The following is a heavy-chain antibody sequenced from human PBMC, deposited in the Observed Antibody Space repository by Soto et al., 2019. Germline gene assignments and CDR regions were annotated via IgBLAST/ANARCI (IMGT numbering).Heavy chain of an antibody. Sequence: SETLSLTCNVSGGSIRSNYWSWIRQPAGKALEWIGRIYTSGTTNYNPSLKSRATMLIDTSKNQFSLIPSSVTAADTGVYYCAREGASGFGMDVWGQGTTVTVSS. CDR1: GGSIRSNY. CDR3: AREGASGFGMDV. CDR2: IYTSGTT. J-gene: IGHJ6*02. D-gene: IGHD1-26*01. V-gene: IGHV4-4*07.